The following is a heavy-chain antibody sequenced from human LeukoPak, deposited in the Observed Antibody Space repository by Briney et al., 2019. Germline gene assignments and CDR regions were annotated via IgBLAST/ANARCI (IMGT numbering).Heavy chain of an antibody. D-gene: IGHD2-15*01. Sequence: GESLKISCKGSDYSFATYWIGWVRQMPGQGLEWMGIIFPGDSDTRYSPSFQGQVTISADKSISTAYLQWSSLKASDTAIYYCASEYCSGGNCYFDYWGQGTPVTVSS. CDR1: DYSFATYW. CDR2: IFPGDSDT. V-gene: IGHV5-51*01. CDR3: ASEYCSGGNCYFDY. J-gene: IGHJ4*02.